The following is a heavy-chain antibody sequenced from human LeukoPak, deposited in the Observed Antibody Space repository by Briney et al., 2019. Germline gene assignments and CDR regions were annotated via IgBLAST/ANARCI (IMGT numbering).Heavy chain of an antibody. CDR3: AIAEHTSWFWFAP. D-gene: IGHD2-2*01. J-gene: IGHJ5*02. V-gene: IGHV3-23*01. CDR1: GFTFSNYY. Sequence: GGSLILSCVASGFTFSNYYMCLVRQARGKGLESVSIISDNGGSTNYADSAKGRFTISRDNAKNTLYLQMNSLRAEDTAVYYCAIAEHTSWFWFAPGGQGTLVTVSS. CDR2: ISDNGGST.